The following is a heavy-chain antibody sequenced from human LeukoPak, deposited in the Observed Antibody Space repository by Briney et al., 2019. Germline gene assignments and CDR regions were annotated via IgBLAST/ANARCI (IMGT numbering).Heavy chain of an antibody. Sequence: SETLSLTCTVSGGSITSYYWSWIRQPAGKGLEWIGRTYTSGSTNYNPSLKSRVTMSVDTSKNQFSLKLSSVTAADTAVYYCAREGYYYDSSGYRKFDYWGQGTLVTVSS. CDR1: GGSITSYY. CDR3: AREGYYYDSSGYRKFDY. J-gene: IGHJ4*02. CDR2: TYTSGST. V-gene: IGHV4-4*07. D-gene: IGHD3-22*01.